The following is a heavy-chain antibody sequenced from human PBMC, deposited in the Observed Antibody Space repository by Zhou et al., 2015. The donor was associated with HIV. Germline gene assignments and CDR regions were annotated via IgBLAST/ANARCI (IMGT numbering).Heavy chain of an antibody. CDR1: GYTFTSHG. CDR3: ARDHDYDSGSSTTFDS. V-gene: IGHV1-18*01. D-gene: IGHD3-10*01. CDR2: ISVYNGDT. J-gene: IGHJ4*02. Sequence: QMQLVQSGAEVKTPGASVTVSCKASGYTFTSHGLSWVRQAPGQGLEWMGWISVYNGDTRSAPKLQGRLTMTTDITTSTAYMELRSLRSDDTAVYYCARDHDYDSGSSTTFDSWGQGTLVTVSS.